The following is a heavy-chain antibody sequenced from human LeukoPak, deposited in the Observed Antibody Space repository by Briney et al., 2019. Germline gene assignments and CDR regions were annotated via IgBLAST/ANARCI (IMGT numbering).Heavy chain of an antibody. V-gene: IGHV3-23*01. J-gene: IGHJ4*02. CDR2: ISGSGGGT. CDR1: GFTFSSYA. CDR3: ARRADSSGYYFDY. D-gene: IGHD3-22*01. Sequence: GGSLRLSCAASGFTFSSYAMSWVRQAPGKGLEWVSTISGSGGGTYYADSVKGRFTISRDNSKNTLYLQMNSLRAEDTAVYYCARRADSSGYYFDYWGQGTLVTVSS.